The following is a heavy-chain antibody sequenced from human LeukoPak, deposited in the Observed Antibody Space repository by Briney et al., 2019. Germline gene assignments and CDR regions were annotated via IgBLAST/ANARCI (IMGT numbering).Heavy chain of an antibody. Sequence: ASVKVSCKASGYTFTSYYMHWVRQAPGQGLEWMGIINPSGGSTSYAQKFQGRVTMTRDTSTSTVYMELSSLRSEDTAVYYCAGEFSSGWYAERSYYFDYWGQGTLVTVSS. J-gene: IGHJ4*02. D-gene: IGHD6-19*01. CDR3: AGEFSSGWYAERSYYFDY. CDR1: GYTFTSYY. V-gene: IGHV1-46*01. CDR2: INPSGGST.